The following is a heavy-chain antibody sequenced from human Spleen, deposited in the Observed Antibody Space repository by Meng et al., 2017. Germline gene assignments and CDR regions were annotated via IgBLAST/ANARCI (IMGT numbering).Heavy chain of an antibody. V-gene: IGHV1-2*06. CDR2: IDPKSGDT. D-gene: IGHD6-25*01. Sequence: QVQLVESGSELQKPGASVQVSCKASGYTFTSYAMTWVRQAPGQGLEWMGRIDPKSGDTHYAQRFQGRVTMTGDTSISTAYMELSGLRSDDTAMYYCARDEDISAAGKLFGDYWGQGTLVTVSS. J-gene: IGHJ4*02. CDR3: ARDEDISAAGKLFGDY. CDR1: GYTFTSYA.